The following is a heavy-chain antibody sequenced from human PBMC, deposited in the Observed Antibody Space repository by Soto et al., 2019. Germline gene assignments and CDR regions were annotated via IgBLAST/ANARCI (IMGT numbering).Heavy chain of an antibody. CDR2: ISGNGGST. Sequence: XVQLLESGGGLVQPGGSLRLSCAASGFTFSNYAMSWVRQAPGKGXEWVSTISGNGGSTYYADXVKGRFTIXRXNSXXXXXXXXXXXXXXXXXXXXXXXXXXXXXFPXDCWGQGTLVTVSS. V-gene: IGHV3-23*01. CDR1: GFTFSNYA. J-gene: IGHJ4*02. CDR3: XXXXXXXXFPXDC.